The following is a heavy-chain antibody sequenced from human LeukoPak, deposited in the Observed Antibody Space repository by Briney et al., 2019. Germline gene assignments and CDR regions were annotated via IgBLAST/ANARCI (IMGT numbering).Heavy chain of an antibody. CDR1: GYTFTGYY. V-gene: IGHV1-2*02. CDR2: INPNSGGT. J-gene: IGHJ4*02. Sequence: ASVKVSCKASGYTFTGYYMHWVRQAPGQGLEWMGWINPNSGGTNYAQKFQGRVTMTRDTSISTAYMELSRLRSDDTAVYYCARDTPNKCGYSYGFDYWGQGTLVTVSS. CDR3: ARDTPNKCGYSYGFDY. D-gene: IGHD5-18*01.